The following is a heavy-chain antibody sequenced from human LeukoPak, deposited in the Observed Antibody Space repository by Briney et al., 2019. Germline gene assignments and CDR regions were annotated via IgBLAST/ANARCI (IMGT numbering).Heavy chain of an antibody. J-gene: IGHJ4*02. CDR2: IKQDGSEK. Sequence: GGSLRLSCAVSGFTFSSYWMNWVRQAPGKGLEWVANIKQDGSEKNYVDSVKGRFTISRDNAKSSLFLQMNDLRAEDTAVYYCARVDGRGTNSLDYWGQGTLATVSS. V-gene: IGHV3-7*03. CDR1: GFTFSSYW. CDR3: ARVDGRGTNSLDY. D-gene: IGHD3-16*01.